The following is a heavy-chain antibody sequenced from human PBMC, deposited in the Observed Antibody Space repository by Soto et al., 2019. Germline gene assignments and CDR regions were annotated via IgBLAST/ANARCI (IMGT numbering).Heavy chain of an antibody. CDR2: IGASGDIT. Sequence: WGSLRLSCAASGFSFTNFAMSFVRHSPVKGLEWVAGIGASGDITWYADSVKGRLSISRDNSKNTLYLQLNSLRFEDTAVYYCAKDDFTDRGDDYFDYWGPGTLVTVSS. V-gene: IGHV3-23*01. CDR3: AKDDFTDRGDDYFDY. CDR1: GFSFTNFA. J-gene: IGHJ4*02. D-gene: IGHD2-21*02.